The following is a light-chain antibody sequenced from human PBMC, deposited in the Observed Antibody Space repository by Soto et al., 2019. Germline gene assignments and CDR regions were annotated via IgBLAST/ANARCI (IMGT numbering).Light chain of an antibody. V-gene: IGLV4-60*02. CDR1: SGHSTYI. CDR3: ETWDNNTWV. Sequence: QAVVTQSSSASASLGSSVRLTCTLSSGHSTYIIAWHQQQPGKAPRFLMKVEGSGSYDKGSGVPGRFSGSSSGADRYLTISNLQFEDEADYFCETWDNNTWVFGGGTKLTVL. CDR2: VEGSGSY. J-gene: IGLJ3*02.